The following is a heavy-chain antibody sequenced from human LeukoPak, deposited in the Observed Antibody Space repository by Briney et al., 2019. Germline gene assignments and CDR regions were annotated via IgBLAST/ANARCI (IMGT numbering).Heavy chain of an antibody. Sequence: GGSLRLSCAASGFTFSSYAMSWVRQAPGKGLEWVSAISGSGGSTYYADSVKGRFTISRDNSKNTLYLQMNSLRAEDTAVYYCAKGMAYCSGGSCYSHSWFDPWGQGTLVTVSS. CDR3: AKGMAYCSGGSCYSHSWFDP. CDR2: ISGSGGST. D-gene: IGHD2-15*01. J-gene: IGHJ5*02. CDR1: GFTFSSYA. V-gene: IGHV3-23*01.